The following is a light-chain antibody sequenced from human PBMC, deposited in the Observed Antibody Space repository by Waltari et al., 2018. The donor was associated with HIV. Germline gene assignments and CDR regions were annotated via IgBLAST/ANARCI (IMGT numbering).Light chain of an antibody. CDR3: QEFYSNHLS. J-gene: IGKJ3*01. V-gene: IGKV4-1*01. CDR2: WAS. Sequence: DIVMTQSPDSLAVSLGERATINCKSSQSVLYSSNNKNYLAWYQQKPGQPPQLLIYWASTRESGVPDRFSGSGSGTDFALTISSLQAEDVAVYYCQEFYSNHLSFGPGTKVEIK. CDR1: QSVLYSSNNKNY.